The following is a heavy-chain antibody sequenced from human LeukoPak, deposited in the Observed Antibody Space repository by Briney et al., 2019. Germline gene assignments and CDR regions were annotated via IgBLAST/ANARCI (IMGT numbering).Heavy chain of an antibody. D-gene: IGHD3-9*01. Sequence: PSETLSLTCTVSGGSISSSSYYWGWIRQPPGKGLEWIGSIYYSGSTYYNPSLKSRVTISVDTSKNQFSLKLSSVTAADTAVYYCARVVTNYDILTGSDPYYFDYWGQGTLVTVSS. CDR1: GGSISSSSYY. CDR2: IYYSGST. V-gene: IGHV4-39*07. J-gene: IGHJ4*02. CDR3: ARVVTNYDILTGSDPYYFDY.